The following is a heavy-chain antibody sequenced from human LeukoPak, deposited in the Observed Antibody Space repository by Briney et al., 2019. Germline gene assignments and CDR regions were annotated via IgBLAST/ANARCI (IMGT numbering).Heavy chain of an antibody. V-gene: IGHV4-30-4*08. D-gene: IGHD6-19*01. CDR2: IYYSGST. Sequence: SQTLSLTCTVSGGSISGGDYYWSWIRQPPGKGLEWIGYIYYSGSTYYTPSLKSQATISVDTSKNQFSLKLSSVTAAATAVYYRARDAVAGTDYWGQGTLVTVSS. CDR3: ARDAVAGTDY. J-gene: IGHJ4*02. CDR1: GGSISGGDYY.